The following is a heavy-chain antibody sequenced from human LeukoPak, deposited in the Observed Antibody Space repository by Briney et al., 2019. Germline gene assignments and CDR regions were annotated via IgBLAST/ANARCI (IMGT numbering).Heavy chain of an antibody. V-gene: IGHV3-23*01. CDR2: ISGTGGTT. J-gene: IGHJ4*02. Sequence: GGSLRLSCAASGFTFSNYGMNWVRQAPGKRLEWVSRISGTGGTTFYADSVKGRFTISRDNSKNTLYLQMNSLRAEDTAVYYCASSLRRIVGATGVDYWGQGTLVTVSS. CDR3: ASSLRRIVGATGVDY. CDR1: GFTFSNYG. D-gene: IGHD1-26*01.